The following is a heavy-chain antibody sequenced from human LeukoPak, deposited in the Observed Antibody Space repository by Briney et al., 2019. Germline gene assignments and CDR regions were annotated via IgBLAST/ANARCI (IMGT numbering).Heavy chain of an antibody. J-gene: IGHJ6*02. CDR2: IYYSGST. CDR1: GDSINSNNYY. D-gene: IGHD5-18*01. CDR3: ARLKLKKSDTAMVTSYYYYGMDV. V-gene: IGHV4-39*07. Sequence: PSETLSLTCTVSGDSINSNNYYWGWIRQPPGEGLEWIGNIYYSGSTNYNPSLKSRVTISVDTSKNQFSLKLSSVTAADTAVYYCARLKLKKSDTAMVTSYYYYGMDVWGQGTTVTVSS.